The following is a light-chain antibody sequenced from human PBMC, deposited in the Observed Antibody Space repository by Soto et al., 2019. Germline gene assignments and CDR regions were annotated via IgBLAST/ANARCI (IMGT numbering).Light chain of an antibody. J-gene: IGKJ3*01. CDR1: QDISNY. Sequence: DIQMTQSPSSLSASVGDRVTITCQASQDISNYLNWYQQKPGKAPKLLIYDASNLETGDPSSFSGSGSGTDFTFTISSLQPEDIATYYCQQYDNLPYTVGPGIKVDIK. V-gene: IGKV1-33*01. CDR3: QQYDNLPYT. CDR2: DAS.